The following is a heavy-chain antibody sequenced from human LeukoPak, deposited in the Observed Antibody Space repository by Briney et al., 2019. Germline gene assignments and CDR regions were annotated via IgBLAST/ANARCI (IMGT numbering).Heavy chain of an antibody. CDR2: IYYSGST. V-gene: IGHV4-59*08. J-gene: IGHJ4*02. CDR1: GVSISSYY. D-gene: IGHD3-3*01. CDR3: ARQRFLEWYFDY. Sequence: PSETLSLTCTVSGVSISSYYWSWIRQPPGKGREWLGYIYYSGSTNYNPSLKSRVTISVDTSKNQFSLKLSSVSAADTAVYYCARQRFLEWYFDYWGQGTLVTVSS.